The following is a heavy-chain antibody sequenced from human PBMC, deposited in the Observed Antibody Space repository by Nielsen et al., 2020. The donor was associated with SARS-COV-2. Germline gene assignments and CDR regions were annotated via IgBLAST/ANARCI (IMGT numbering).Heavy chain of an antibody. V-gene: IGHV3-7*03. J-gene: IGHJ4*02. CDR3: ARAYCDSSNINY. Sequence: GGSLRLSCAASGFTFSSYWMSWVRQAPGKGLEWVANIKQDGSEKYYVDSVKGRFTISRDNAKNALYLQMNNLRAEDTAVYYCARAYCDSSNINYWGQGTLVTVSS. CDR1: GFTFSSYW. CDR2: IKQDGSEK. D-gene: IGHD2/OR15-2a*01.